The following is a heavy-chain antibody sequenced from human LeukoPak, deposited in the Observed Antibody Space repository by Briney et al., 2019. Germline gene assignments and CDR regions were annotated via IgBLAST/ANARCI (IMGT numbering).Heavy chain of an antibody. CDR3: AREGDYSKIRYMDV. CDR1: GYTFPSYY. CDR2: IIPIFGTA. J-gene: IGHJ6*03. V-gene: IGHV1-69*13. D-gene: IGHD4-11*01. Sequence: GASVKVSCKASGYTFPSYYMHWVRQAPGQGLEWVGGIIPIFGTANYAQKFQGRVTITADESTSTAYMELSSLRSEDTAVYYCAREGDYSKIRYMDVWGKGTTVTVSS.